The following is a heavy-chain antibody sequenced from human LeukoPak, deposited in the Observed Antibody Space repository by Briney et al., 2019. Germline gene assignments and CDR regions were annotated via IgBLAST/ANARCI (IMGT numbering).Heavy chain of an antibody. CDR1: GYIFSGYY. J-gene: IGHJ4*02. CDR3: AKEGTGIHFDY. Sequence: SCKTSGYIFSGYYMHWVRQAPGKGLEWVAEISYDGGNTYYADSVKGRFTISRDNSKNTLYLQMNSLRAEGTAVYYCAKEGTGIHFDYWGQGTLVTVSS. CDR2: ISYDGGNT. D-gene: IGHD1-1*01. V-gene: IGHV3-30-3*02.